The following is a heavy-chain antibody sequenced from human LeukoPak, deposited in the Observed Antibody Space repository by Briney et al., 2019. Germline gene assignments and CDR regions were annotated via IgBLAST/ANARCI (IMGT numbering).Heavy chain of an antibody. CDR2: IYYSGST. D-gene: IGHD3-3*01. CDR3: ASIGDYDFWSGTSRVDY. Sequence: SETLSLTCTVSGGSISSYYWSWIRQPPGKGLEWIGYIYYSGSTNYNPSLKSRVTISVDTSKNQFSLKLSSVTAADTAVYYCASIGDYDFWSGTSRVDYWGQGTLVTVSS. J-gene: IGHJ4*02. CDR1: GGSISSYY. V-gene: IGHV4-59*01.